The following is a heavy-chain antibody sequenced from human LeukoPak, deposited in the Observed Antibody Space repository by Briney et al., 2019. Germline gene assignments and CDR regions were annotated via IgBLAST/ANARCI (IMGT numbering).Heavy chain of an antibody. V-gene: IGHV3-23*01. CDR1: GFTLSTYD. Sequence: GGSLRLSCAASGFTLSTYDMSWVRQAPTKGLEWVSAIGGDGGTTYADSVKGRFTISRDNSKNTLYLQMNSLRAEDTAIYYCAKTIPYWYFDLWGHGALVTVSS. D-gene: IGHD5-24*01. CDR3: AKTIPYWYFDL. J-gene: IGHJ2*01. CDR2: IGGDGGTT.